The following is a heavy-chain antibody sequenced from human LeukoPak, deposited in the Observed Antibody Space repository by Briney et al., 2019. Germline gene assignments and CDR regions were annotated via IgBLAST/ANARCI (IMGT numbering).Heavy chain of an antibody. CDR3: ARGKWVAAAGMLDY. V-gene: IGHV4-30-4*08. D-gene: IGHD6-13*01. Sequence: PSQTLSLTRTVSGGSISSGDYYWSWIRQPPGKGLEWIGYIYYSGSTYYNPSLKSRVTISVDTSKNQFSLKLGSVTDADTAVYYCARGKWVAAAGMLDYWGQGTLVTVSS. CDR2: IYYSGST. J-gene: IGHJ4*02. CDR1: GGSISSGDYY.